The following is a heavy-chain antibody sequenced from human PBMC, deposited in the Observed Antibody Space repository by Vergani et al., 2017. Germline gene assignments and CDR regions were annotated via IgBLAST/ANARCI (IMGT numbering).Heavy chain of an antibody. V-gene: IGHV3-7*01. D-gene: IGHD5-24*01. CDR1: GFRFREHG. J-gene: IGHJ4*02. CDR3: ATRDAGIPAN. CDR2: IKQDGSEK. Sequence: EVQLLESGGGSVQPGESLRLSCVASGFRFREHGMTWVRQAPGKGLEWVANIKQDGSEKSYVDSVKGRFTISRDNAKNSLYLQMNSLRAEDTAVYYCATRDAGIPANWGQGTLVTVSS.